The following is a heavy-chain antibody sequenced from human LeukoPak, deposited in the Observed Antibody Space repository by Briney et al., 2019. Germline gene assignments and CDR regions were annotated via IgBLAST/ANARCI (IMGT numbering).Heavy chain of an antibody. CDR1: GYTFTSYG. Sequence: ASVKVSCKASGYTFTSYGISWVRQAPGQGLEWMGWISAYNGNTNYAQKLQGRVTMTTDTSTSTAYMELSSLRSEDTALYYCASFSAIARAADYWGQGTLVTVSS. D-gene: IGHD5-18*01. V-gene: IGHV1-18*01. CDR2: ISAYNGNT. J-gene: IGHJ4*02. CDR3: ASFSAIARAADY.